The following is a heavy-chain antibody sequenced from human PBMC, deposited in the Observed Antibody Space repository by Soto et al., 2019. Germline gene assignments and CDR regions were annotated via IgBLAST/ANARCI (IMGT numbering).Heavy chain of an antibody. CDR2: ISAGSGNS. D-gene: IGHD2-2*01. Sequence: GGSLRLSCVASGFSFGTHAMTWVRQAPGKGLEWVSVISAGSGNSYYADSVKGRFSVSRDNSKNTLWLQMDSLRAEDTGLYYCARQKLKSSTWYGSIDSWGQGTLVSVSS. J-gene: IGHJ4*02. CDR1: GFSFGTHA. CDR3: ARQKLKSSTWYGSIDS. V-gene: IGHV3-23*01.